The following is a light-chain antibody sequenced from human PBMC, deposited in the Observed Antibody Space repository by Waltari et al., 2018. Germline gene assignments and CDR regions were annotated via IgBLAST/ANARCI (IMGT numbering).Light chain of an antibody. V-gene: IGLV2-23*02. CDR2: DVS. CDR3: CSYAGNYVWV. J-gene: IGLJ3*02. Sequence: QSALTQPASVSGSPGQTGTISCTRARRDIGRYEIDTWYQQHPGNAPKLVISDVSKRPSGVSDRFSGSKSGDTASLTISGLQFEDEADYYCCSYAGNYVWVFGGGTRLTVL. CDR1: RRDIGRYEI.